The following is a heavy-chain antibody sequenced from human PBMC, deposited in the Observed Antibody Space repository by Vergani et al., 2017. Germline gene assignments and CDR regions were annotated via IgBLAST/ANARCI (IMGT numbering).Heavy chain of an antibody. CDR2: ISYDGTQK. Sequence: QVHLVESGGGVVQPGRSLRLSCVVSGFTSSYYGMQWVRQAPGKGLEWVAVISYDGTQKYYAEPVKGRFTISIDNSKSTLYLQMNSLRTEDTAVYYCAKKSCGTPGCQIGYYREWGQGTLVTVSS. CDR1: GFTSSYYG. V-gene: IGHV3-30*18. J-gene: IGHJ1*01. D-gene: IGHD1-1*01. CDR3: AKKSCGTPGCQIGYYRE.